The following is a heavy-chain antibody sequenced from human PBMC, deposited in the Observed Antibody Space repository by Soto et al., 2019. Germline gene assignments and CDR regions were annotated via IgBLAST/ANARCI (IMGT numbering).Heavy chain of an antibody. CDR3: AKDPTSVADPRADFYY. J-gene: IGHJ4*02. CDR2: ISGSGATT. V-gene: IGHV3-23*01. Sequence: GGSLRLSCAASGFTFSSYAMSWVRQAPGKGLEWVSAISGSGATTYYADSVKGPFTISRDNSKNTLYLQMNILRAEDTAVYYCAKDPTSVADPRADFYYCGQGTLVTVSS. CDR1: GFTFSSYA. D-gene: IGHD2-21*01.